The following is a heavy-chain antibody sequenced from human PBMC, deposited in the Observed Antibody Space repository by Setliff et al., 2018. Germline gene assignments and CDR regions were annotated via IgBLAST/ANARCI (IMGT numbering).Heavy chain of an antibody. CDR2: IYPSGGSI. V-gene: IGHV1-46*01. CDR1: GYTLTNYY. Sequence: ASVKVSCKASGYTLTNYYMHWVRQAPGQGLEWMGIIYPSGGSISYAQKFQGRVTMTRDTSTTTVYLELSSLRSEDTALYYCARAPLESGYYYGQGHYFDNWGQGTLVTVSS. J-gene: IGHJ4*02. CDR3: ARAPLESGYYYGQGHYFDN. D-gene: IGHD5-18*01.